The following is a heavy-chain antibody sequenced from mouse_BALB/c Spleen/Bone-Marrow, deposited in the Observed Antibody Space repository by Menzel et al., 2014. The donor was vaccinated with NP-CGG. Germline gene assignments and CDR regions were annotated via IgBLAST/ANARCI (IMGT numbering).Heavy chain of an antibody. CDR2: IRNKANGYTT. Sequence: DVMLVESGGGLVQPGGSLRLSCATSGFTFTDYYMSWVRQPPGKALEWLGFIRNKANGYTTEYSASVKGRFTISRDNSQSILYPQMNTLRAEDSATYYCAKDVGNYVRFAYWGQGTLVTVSA. CDR3: AKDVGNYVRFAY. CDR1: GFTFTDYY. D-gene: IGHD2-1*01. V-gene: IGHV7-3*02. J-gene: IGHJ3*01.